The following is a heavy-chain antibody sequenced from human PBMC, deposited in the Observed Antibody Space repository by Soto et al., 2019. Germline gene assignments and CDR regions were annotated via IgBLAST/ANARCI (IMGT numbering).Heavy chain of an antibody. CDR1: GDSISTYY. V-gene: IGHV4-59*01. CDR2: IYYLGRT. D-gene: IGHD2-8*02. Sequence: QVQLQESGPGLVKPSETLSLTCTVSGDSISTYYWNGVRQHLGKGLEWIGYIYYLGRTNYNPSLKRLVTMSLDTSMNQTSLNLNSVTAADTDVYYCARDLVGLTHFDDWGQGILGTVSS. J-gene: IGHJ4*02. CDR3: ARDLVGLTHFDD.